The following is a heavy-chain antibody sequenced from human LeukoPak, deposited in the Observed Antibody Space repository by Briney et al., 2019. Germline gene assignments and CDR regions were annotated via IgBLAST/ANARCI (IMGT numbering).Heavy chain of an antibody. CDR2: IIPMFGTV. V-gene: IGHV1-69*06. J-gene: IGHJ4*02. CDR1: GGAFSSYA. D-gene: IGHD6-13*01. Sequence: SVKVSCKASGGAFSSYAINWVRQAPGQGLEWMGRIIPMFGTVNYEQKFQGRVTIIADKSTSTAYMELSSLRSEDTAVYYCARGPQVAAAEFDYWGQGTLVTVSS. CDR3: ARGPQVAAAEFDY.